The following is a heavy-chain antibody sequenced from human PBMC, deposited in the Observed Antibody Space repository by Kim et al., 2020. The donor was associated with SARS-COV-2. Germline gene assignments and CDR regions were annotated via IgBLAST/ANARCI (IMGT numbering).Heavy chain of an antibody. D-gene: IGHD6-13*01. Sequence: GGSLRLSCAASGFTFDDYTMHWVRQAPGKGLEWVSGISWNSGRIGYADSVKGRFTISRDNAKNSLYLQMHSLRAEDTALYYCAKVTYSSSWYRGDFDYWGQGTLVTVS. V-gene: IGHV3-9*01. CDR2: ISWNSGRI. CDR3: AKVTYSSSWYRGDFDY. CDR1: GFTFDDYT. J-gene: IGHJ4*02.